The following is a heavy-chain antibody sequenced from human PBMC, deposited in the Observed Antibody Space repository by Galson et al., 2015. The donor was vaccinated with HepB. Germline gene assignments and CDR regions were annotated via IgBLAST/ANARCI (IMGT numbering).Heavy chain of an antibody. CDR2: ISGSGTNT. Sequence: LRLSCAASGFTFNKFAMTWVRQAPGKGLEWVSAISGSGTNTYNADSVKGRFTISRDNSMDMLYLQMNSLRAEDTAIYYCAKGIVGATASGWFDPWGQGTLVTVSS. CDR1: GFTFNKFA. V-gene: IGHV3-23*01. CDR3: AKGIVGATASGWFDP. J-gene: IGHJ5*02. D-gene: IGHD1-26*01.